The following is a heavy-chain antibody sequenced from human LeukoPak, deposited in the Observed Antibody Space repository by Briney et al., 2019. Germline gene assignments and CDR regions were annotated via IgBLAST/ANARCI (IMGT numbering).Heavy chain of an antibody. D-gene: IGHD5-18*01. J-gene: IGHJ4*02. CDR3: AKEKENSYGFTALFDY. CDR1: GFTFSSYA. V-gene: IGHV3-23*01. CDR2: ISGSGGST. Sequence: GGSLRLSCAASGFTFSSYAMSWVRQAPGKGLEWVSAISGSGGSTYYADPAKGRFTISRDNSKNTLCLQMNSLRAEDTAVYYCAKEKENSYGFTALFDYWGQGTLVTVSS.